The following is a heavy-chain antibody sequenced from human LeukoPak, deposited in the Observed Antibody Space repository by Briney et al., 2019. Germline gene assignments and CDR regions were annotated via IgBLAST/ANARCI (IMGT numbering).Heavy chain of an antibody. J-gene: IGHJ4*02. CDR1: GFTFADYA. D-gene: IGHD2-2*01. V-gene: IGHV3-7*01. CDR2: RNEDGKRK. CDR3: ARGCTTTSCYDY. Sequence: PGRSLRLACAASGFTFADYAMHWVRQTPGKGLEWVANRNEDGKRKYYVDSVKGRFTISRETAKTSLYLHMNRLRAEDTAVYYCARGCTTTSCYDYWGQGTLVTVSS.